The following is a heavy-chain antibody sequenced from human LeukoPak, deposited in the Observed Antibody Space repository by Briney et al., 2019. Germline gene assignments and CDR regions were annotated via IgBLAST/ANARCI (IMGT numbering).Heavy chain of an antibody. Sequence: ASVKVSCKASGYTFTSYGISWVRQAPGQGLEWMGWISAYNGNTNYAQKLQGRVTMTTDTSTSTVYMELSSLRSEDTAVYYCARGSSSLYYFDYWGQGTLVTVSS. CDR3: ARGSSSLYYFDY. J-gene: IGHJ4*02. CDR1: GYTFTSYG. D-gene: IGHD6-6*01. V-gene: IGHV1-18*01. CDR2: ISAYNGNT.